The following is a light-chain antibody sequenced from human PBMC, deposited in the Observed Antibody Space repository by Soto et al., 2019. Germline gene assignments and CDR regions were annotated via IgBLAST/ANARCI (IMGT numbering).Light chain of an antibody. CDR2: KAS. CDR3: QQYNDYSST. V-gene: IGKV1-5*03. Sequence: DIQMTQSPSTLSASVGDRVAISCRASQSISIWLAWYQQKPGKAPKLLIYKASSLESGVPSRFSGSGSGTEFPLTISSRQPDDFATYYCQQYNDYSSTFGQGTKVEIK. CDR1: QSISIW. J-gene: IGKJ1*01.